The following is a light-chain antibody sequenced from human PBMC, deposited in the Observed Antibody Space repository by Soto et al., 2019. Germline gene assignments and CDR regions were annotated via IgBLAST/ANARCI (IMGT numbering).Light chain of an antibody. Sequence: EIVLTQSPATLSLSPGERATLSCRASQSVRSYLAWYQQKPGQAPRLLIYDASNRATGIPARFSGSGSGTDFTLTISSLEPEDFAVYYCQQRSNWRITFCQGTRLEIK. CDR1: QSVRSY. CDR2: DAS. V-gene: IGKV3-11*01. CDR3: QQRSNWRIT. J-gene: IGKJ5*01.